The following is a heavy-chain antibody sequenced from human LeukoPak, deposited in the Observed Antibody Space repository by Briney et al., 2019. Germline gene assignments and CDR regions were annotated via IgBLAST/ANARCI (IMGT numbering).Heavy chain of an antibody. CDR3: AREGPRGNSQFDY. J-gene: IGHJ4*02. CDR2: IWYDGSNK. CDR1: GFTFSNYA. Sequence: GGSLRLSCAASGFTFSNYAMHWVRQAPGKGLEWVALIWYDGSNKYYADSVKGRLTISRDNSKSTLYLQMNSLRAEDTAVYYCAREGPRGNSQFDYWGQGTLVTVSS. V-gene: IGHV3-33*01. D-gene: IGHD2/OR15-2a*01.